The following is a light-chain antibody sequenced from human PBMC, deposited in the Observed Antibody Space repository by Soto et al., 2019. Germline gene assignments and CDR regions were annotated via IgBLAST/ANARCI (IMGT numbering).Light chain of an antibody. CDR2: KAS. V-gene: IGKV1-5*03. CDR3: QQYNNYWT. CDR1: QSISYW. Sequence: DIQMTQSPSTLSASVGDRVTITCRASQSISYWLAWYQQKPGKAPNLLIYKASSLESGVPSRFSGSGSATEFTLTISSLQPDDFATYYCQQYNNYWTFGQGTKVEIK. J-gene: IGKJ1*01.